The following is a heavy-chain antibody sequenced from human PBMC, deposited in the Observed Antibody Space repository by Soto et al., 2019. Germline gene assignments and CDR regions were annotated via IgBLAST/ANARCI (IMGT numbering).Heavy chain of an antibody. CDR3: AKPPDYNWNDY. Sequence: PGGSLRLSCAASGFTFSNYGMYWVRQAPGKGLEWISAVSGSGGSTYYADSVKGRFTISRDNSKDTLYLQMNNLRAEDTAVYYCAKPPDYNWNDYWGQGTLVTV. J-gene: IGHJ4*02. CDR1: GFTFSNYG. CDR2: VSGSGGST. V-gene: IGHV3-23*01. D-gene: IGHD1-20*01.